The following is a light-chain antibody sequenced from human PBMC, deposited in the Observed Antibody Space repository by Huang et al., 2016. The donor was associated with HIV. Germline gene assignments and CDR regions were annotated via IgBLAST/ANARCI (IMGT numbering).Light chain of an antibody. Sequence: EIVMTQSPATLSVSPVGRATLSCRASQSVSSNLAWYQQKPGQAPRLLIYGASTRANGVPARFRGSGSGTEFTLTISDPQSEDFAVYFCHQYNDWPITFGPGTKVDIK. CDR3: HQYNDWPIT. CDR1: QSVSSN. V-gene: IGKV3-15*01. J-gene: IGKJ3*01. CDR2: GAS.